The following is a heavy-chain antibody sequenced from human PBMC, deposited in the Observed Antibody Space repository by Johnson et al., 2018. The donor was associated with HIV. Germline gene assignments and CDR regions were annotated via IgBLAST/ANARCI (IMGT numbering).Heavy chain of an antibody. D-gene: IGHD7-27*01. V-gene: IGHV3-13*01. CDR2: IGTAGDT. CDR1: GFTFSSYD. J-gene: IGHJ3*02. Sequence: VQLVESGGGLVQPGGSLRLSCAASGFTFSSYDMHWVRQATGKGLEWVSAIGTAGDTYYPGSVTGRFTISRENANNSLYLQMNSLRAGDTAVYYCARGRTGDDAFDIWGQGTMVTGSS. CDR3: ARGRTGDDAFDI.